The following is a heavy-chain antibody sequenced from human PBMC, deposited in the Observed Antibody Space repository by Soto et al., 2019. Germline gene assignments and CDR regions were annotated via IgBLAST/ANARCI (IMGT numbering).Heavy chain of an antibody. CDR2: MSYTADT. V-gene: IGHV4-59*01. CDR1: GGSIHRYY. Sequence: PETLSLTCTVSGGSIHRYYWTWSRQAPRREMEWIGYMSYTADTNYHPYLQSRVSISIDKFKNLFSLNLTSGTAADTAIYYCGILVTGEAAGTFWFVPRGQGTQVTV. D-gene: IGHD3-3*02. J-gene: IGHJ5*02. CDR3: GILVTGEAAGTFWFVP.